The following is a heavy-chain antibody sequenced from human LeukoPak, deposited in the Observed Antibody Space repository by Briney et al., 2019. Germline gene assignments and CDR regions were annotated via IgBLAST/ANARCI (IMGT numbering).Heavy chain of an antibody. Sequence: SETLSLTCAVYGGSFSGYYWSWIRQPPGKGLEWIGEINHSGSTNYNPSLESRVTISVDTSKNQFSLKLSSVTAADTAVYYCARPTCGGDCYYRFHRLHGRRGAFDIWGQGTMVTVSS. V-gene: IGHV4-34*01. CDR1: GGSFSGYY. D-gene: IGHD2-21*02. CDR3: ARPTCGGDCYYRFHRLHGRRGAFDI. J-gene: IGHJ3*02. CDR2: INHSGST.